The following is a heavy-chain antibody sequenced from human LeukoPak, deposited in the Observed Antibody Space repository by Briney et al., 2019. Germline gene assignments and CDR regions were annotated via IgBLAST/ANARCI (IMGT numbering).Heavy chain of an antibody. Sequence: SETLSLTCTVSGGSISSSSYYWGWIRQPPGKGLEWIGYIHFSGSTSYNPSLKSRVTISVDTSKNHFSLKLSSVTAADTAIYYCARSFYGGNSDYWGQGTLLTVSS. J-gene: IGHJ4*02. D-gene: IGHD4-23*01. V-gene: IGHV4-61*03. CDR2: IHFSGST. CDR1: GGSISSSSYY. CDR3: ARSFYGGNSDY.